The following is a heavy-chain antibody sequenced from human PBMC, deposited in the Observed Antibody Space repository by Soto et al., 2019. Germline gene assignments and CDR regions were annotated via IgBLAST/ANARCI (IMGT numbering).Heavy chain of an antibody. V-gene: IGHV3-33*01. Sequence: QVQLVESGGGVVQPGRSLRLSCAASGFTFSSYGMHWVHQAPGKGLEWVAVIWYDGSNKYYADSVKGRFTISRDNSKNTLYLQMNSLRAEDTAVYYCATPYSSSSHYYYYGMDVWGQGTTVTVSS. D-gene: IGHD6-6*01. CDR2: IWYDGSNK. CDR3: ATPYSSSSHYYYYGMDV. CDR1: GFTFSSYG. J-gene: IGHJ6*02.